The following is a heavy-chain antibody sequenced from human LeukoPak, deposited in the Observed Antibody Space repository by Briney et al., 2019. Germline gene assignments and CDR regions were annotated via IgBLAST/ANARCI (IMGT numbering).Heavy chain of an antibody. V-gene: IGHV4-59*01. CDR2: IYYSGTT. CDR3: AREKLSTSWYGGSRDYRHYFYGMDV. D-gene: IGHD2-2*01. CDR1: GDSFTTYY. J-gene: IGHJ6*02. Sequence: PSETLSLTCSLSGDSFTTYYWSWLRQPPGKGLEWIGYIYYSGTTNYNPSLETRVTISIDRPKNQFSLKLASVTAADTAVYYCAREKLSTSWYGGSRDYRHYFYGMDVWGQGTTVIVSS.